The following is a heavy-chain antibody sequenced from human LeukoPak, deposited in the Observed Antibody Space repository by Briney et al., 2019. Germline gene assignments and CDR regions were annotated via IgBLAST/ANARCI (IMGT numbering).Heavy chain of an antibody. CDR3: ASLRYSGSYHFDY. V-gene: IGHV4-59*08. J-gene: IGHJ4*02. Sequence: SETLSLTCTVSGGSISSYYWSWIRQPPGKGLEWIGYIYYSGSTNYNPSPKSRVTISVDTSKNQFSLKLSSVTAADTAVYYCASLRYSGSYHFDYWGQGTLVTVSS. CDR2: IYYSGST. CDR1: GGSISSYY. D-gene: IGHD1-26*01.